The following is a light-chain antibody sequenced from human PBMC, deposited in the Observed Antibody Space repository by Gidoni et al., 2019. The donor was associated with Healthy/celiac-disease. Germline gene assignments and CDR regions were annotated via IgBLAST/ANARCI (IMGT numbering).Light chain of an antibody. CDR2: DAS. J-gene: IGKJ2*01. CDR3: QQRSNWPYT. CDR1: QSVSSY. V-gene: IGKV3-11*01. Sequence: EIVLTQSPATLSLSPGERATLSCRASQSVSSYLAWYQQKPGKAPRLFIYDASNRATGIPARFSGSGSGTDFTLTISSLEPEDFAVYYCQQRSNWPYTFGQGTKLEIK.